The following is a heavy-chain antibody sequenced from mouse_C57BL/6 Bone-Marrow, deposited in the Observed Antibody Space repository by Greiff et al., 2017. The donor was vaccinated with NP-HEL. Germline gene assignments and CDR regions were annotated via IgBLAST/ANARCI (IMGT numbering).Heavy chain of an antibody. CDR3: ARDANWDFDV. CDR2: INYDGSST. J-gene: IGHJ1*03. V-gene: IGHV5-16*01. CDR1: GFTFSDYY. Sequence: EVKLVESEGGLVQPGSSMKLSCTASGFTFSDYYMAWVRQVPEKGLEWVANINYDGSSTYYLDSLKSRFIISRDNAKNILYLQMSSLKSEDTATYYCARDANWDFDVWGTGTTVTVSS.